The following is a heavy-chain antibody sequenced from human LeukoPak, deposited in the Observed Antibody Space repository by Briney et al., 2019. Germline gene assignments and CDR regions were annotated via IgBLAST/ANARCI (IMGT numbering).Heavy chain of an antibody. D-gene: IGHD6-19*01. V-gene: IGHV3-21*01. Sequence: VGSLRLSCAASGFTFSSYSMNWVRQAPGKGLEWVSSISSSSSYIYYADSVKGRFTISRDNAKNSLYLQMNSLRAEDTAVYYCARGRKQWLLHFDYWGQGTLVTVSS. CDR3: ARGRKQWLLHFDY. J-gene: IGHJ4*02. CDR2: ISSSSSYI. CDR1: GFTFSSYS.